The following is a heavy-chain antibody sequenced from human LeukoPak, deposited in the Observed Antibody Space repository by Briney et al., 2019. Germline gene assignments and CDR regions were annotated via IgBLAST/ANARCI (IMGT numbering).Heavy chain of an antibody. CDR3: AREAEMATTSSAFDI. CDR2: IKQDGSEK. Sequence: GGSLRLSCAASGFTFSSYWMSWVRQAPGKRLEWVANIKQDGSEKYYVDSVKGRFTISRDNAKNSLYLQMNSLRAEDTAVYYCAREAEMATTSSAFDIWGQGTMVTVSS. J-gene: IGHJ3*02. V-gene: IGHV3-7*01. D-gene: IGHD5-24*01. CDR1: GFTFSSYW.